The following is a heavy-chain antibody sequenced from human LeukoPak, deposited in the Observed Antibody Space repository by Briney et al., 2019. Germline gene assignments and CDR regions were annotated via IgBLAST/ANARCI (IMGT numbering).Heavy chain of an antibody. J-gene: IGHJ4*02. CDR3: ARDSTYYYDSSGYPPDY. D-gene: IGHD3-22*01. CDR2: ISSSSSYI. V-gene: IGHV3-21*01. CDR1: GFTFSSYS. Sequence: GGSLRLSCAASGFTFSSYSMNWVRQAPGKGLEWVSSISSSSSYINYADSVKGRFTISRDNAKNSLYLQMNSLRAEDTAVYYCARDSTYYYDSSGYPPDYWGQGTLVTVSS.